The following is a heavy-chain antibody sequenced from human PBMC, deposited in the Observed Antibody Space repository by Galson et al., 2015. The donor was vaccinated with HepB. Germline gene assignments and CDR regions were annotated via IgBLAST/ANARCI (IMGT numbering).Heavy chain of an antibody. D-gene: IGHD2-2*01. Sequence: SVKVSCKASGYTFTDYYMHWVRQAPGQGLEWMGRINPNSGGTNYAQKFQGRVTMTRDTSISTAYMELSRLRSDDTAVYYCARGIKGYCSSTSCSSYYYMDVWGKGTTVTVSS. CDR2: INPNSGGT. CDR1: GYTFTDYY. V-gene: IGHV1-2*06. J-gene: IGHJ6*03. CDR3: ARGIKGYCSSTSCSSYYYMDV.